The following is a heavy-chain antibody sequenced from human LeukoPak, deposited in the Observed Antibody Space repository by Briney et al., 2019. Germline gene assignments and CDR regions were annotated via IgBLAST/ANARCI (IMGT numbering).Heavy chain of an antibody. CDR3: AREPFDYGDYVDHWFDP. J-gene: IGHJ5*02. D-gene: IGHD4-17*01. CDR2: INAGNGNT. Sequence: ASVKVSCKASGYTFTSYAMHWVRQAPGQRLEWMGWINAGNGNTKYSQKFQGRVTITADESTSTAYMELSSLRSEDTAVYYCAREPFDYGDYVDHWFDPWGQGTLVTVSS. CDR1: GYTFTSYA. V-gene: IGHV1-3*01.